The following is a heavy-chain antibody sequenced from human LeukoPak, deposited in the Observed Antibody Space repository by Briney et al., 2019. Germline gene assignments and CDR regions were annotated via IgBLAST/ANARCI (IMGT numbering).Heavy chain of an antibody. J-gene: IGHJ6*02. V-gene: IGHV3-23*01. CDR3: AKARHLMGVVAAHSLTRSYGMDV. CDR1: GFTFSSYA. D-gene: IGHD2-15*01. Sequence: PGGSLRLSCAASGFTFSSYAMSWVRQAPGKGLEWVSGISGSGGSTHYADSVKGRFTISRDTSKNTLYLQMNSLRAEDTAVYYCAKARHLMGVVAAHSLTRSYGMDVWGQGTTVTVSS. CDR2: ISGSGGST.